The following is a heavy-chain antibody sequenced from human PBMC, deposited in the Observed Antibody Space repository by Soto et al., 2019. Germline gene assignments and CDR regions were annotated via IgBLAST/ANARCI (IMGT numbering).Heavy chain of an antibody. CDR3: AHNVWTYNLFDY. Sequence: EVQLVESGGGLVQPGGSLRLSCVASGFIVSSSHMSWVRQAPGKGLEWVAVIYSGGSTFYADSVKGRFTIARDNYKNTLYLQMNSLTSDDTAVYYCAHNVWTYNLFDYWGQGTLVTVSS. D-gene: IGHD1-1*01. V-gene: IGHV3-66*01. J-gene: IGHJ4*02. CDR1: GFIVSSSH. CDR2: IYSGGST.